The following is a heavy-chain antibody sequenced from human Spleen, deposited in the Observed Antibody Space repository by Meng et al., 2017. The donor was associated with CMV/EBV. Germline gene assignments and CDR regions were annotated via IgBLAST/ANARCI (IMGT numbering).Heavy chain of an antibody. CDR1: GGPFSSFY. D-gene: IGHD3-3*01. CDR3: ARGQYTIFGVVIIPYYFDY. Sequence: SETLSLTCAVYGGPFSSFYWSWIRQPPGKGLECIGEINHSGSTNYNPSLKSRVTISVDTSKNQFSLKLSSVTAADTAVYYCARGQYTIFGVVIIPYYFDYWGQGTLVTVSS. V-gene: IGHV4-34*01. J-gene: IGHJ4*02. CDR2: INHSGST.